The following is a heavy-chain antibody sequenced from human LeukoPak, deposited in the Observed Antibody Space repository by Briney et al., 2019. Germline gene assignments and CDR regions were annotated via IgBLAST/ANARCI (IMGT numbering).Heavy chain of an antibody. Sequence: PGGSLRLSCAASGFTFSSYEMNWVRQAPGTGLEWVSYISSSGSTIYYVDSVKGRFTLSRDNAKNSLYLQINSLRAENTAVYYWARGQAFDPWGQGTLVTVSS. CDR3: ARGQAFDP. V-gene: IGHV3-48*03. CDR2: ISSSGSTI. J-gene: IGHJ5*02. CDR1: GFTFSSYE.